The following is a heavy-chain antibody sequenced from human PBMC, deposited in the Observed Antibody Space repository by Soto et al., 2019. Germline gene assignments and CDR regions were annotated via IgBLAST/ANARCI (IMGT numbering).Heavy chain of an antibody. J-gene: IGHJ4*02. D-gene: IGHD3-3*01. CDR2: INPNSGGT. CDR3: ARDEPSNYDFWSGALDY. CDR1: GYTFTGYY. V-gene: IGHV1-2*04. Sequence: ASVKVSCKASGYTFTGYYMHWVRQAPGQGLEWMGWINPNSGGTNYAQKFQGWVTMTRDTSISTAYMELSRLRSDDTAVYYCARDEPSNYDFWSGALDYWGQGTLVTV.